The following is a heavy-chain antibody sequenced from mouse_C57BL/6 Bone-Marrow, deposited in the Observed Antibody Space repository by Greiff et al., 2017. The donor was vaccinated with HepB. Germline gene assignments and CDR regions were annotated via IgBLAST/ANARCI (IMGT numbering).Heavy chain of an antibody. J-gene: IGHJ2*01. CDR2: IYPRDGST. D-gene: IGHD2-2*01. CDR3: ARSVFYYGYDDGDYFDY. Sequence: VQLQQSDAELVKPGASVKISCKVSGYTFTDHTIHWMKQRPEQGLEWIGYIYPRDGSTKYNEKFKSKATLTVDTSSSTAYMQLSSLTSEDSAVYYCARSVFYYGYDDGDYFDYWGQGTTLTVSS. CDR1: GYTFTDHT. V-gene: IGHV1-78*01.